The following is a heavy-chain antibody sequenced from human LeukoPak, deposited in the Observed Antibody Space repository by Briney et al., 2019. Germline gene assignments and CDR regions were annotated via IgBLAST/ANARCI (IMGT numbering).Heavy chain of an antibody. CDR1: GGSFSGYY. D-gene: IGHD3-9*01. CDR2: INHSGST. Sequence: SETLSLTCAVYGGSFSGYYWSWIRQPPGEGLEWIGEINHSGSTNYNPSLKSRVTISVDTSKNQFSLKLSSVTAADTAVYYCARRRRYFDWLLLAPPTHFDYWGQGTLVTVSS. J-gene: IGHJ4*02. V-gene: IGHV4-34*01. CDR3: ARRRRYFDWLLLAPPTHFDY.